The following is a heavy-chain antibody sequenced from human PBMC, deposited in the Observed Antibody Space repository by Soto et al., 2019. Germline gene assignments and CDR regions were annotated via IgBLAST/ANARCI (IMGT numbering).Heavy chain of an antibody. Sequence: EVQLVESGGGLVKPGGSLRLSCAASGFTFSSYSMNWVRQAPGKGLEWVSSISSSSSYIYYADSVKGRFTISRDNAKNSLYRQMNSLRAEDTAVYYCARGTPSIAVAGYYFDYWGQGTLVTVSS. V-gene: IGHV3-21*01. D-gene: IGHD6-19*01. CDR3: ARGTPSIAVAGYYFDY. CDR2: ISSSSSYI. J-gene: IGHJ4*02. CDR1: GFTFSSYS.